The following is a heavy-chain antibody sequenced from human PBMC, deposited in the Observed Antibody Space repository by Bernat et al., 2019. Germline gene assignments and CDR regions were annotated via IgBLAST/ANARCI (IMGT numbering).Heavy chain of an antibody. J-gene: IGHJ4*02. Sequence: EVQLVESGGGLVQPGGSLRLSCAASGFTFSSYSMNWVRQAPGKGLEWVSYISSSSSSIYYADSVKGRFTISRDNAKNSLYLQMSSLRAEDTAVYYCARVGGGLALDYWGQGTLVTVSS. CDR2: ISSSSSSI. CDR3: ARVGGGLALDY. CDR1: GFTFSSYS. V-gene: IGHV3-48*01. D-gene: IGHD3-16*01.